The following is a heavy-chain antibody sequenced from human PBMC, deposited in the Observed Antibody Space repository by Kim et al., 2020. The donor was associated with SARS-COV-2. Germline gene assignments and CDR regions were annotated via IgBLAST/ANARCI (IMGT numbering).Heavy chain of an antibody. CDR2: IRSKTASETT. Sequence: GGSLRLSCAVSGFTFSNAWMSWVRQAPGKGLEWVGRIRSKTASETTDYAAPVKGRSTTSRDDSKNTLNLQMDSLKTEDTAVYYCTTDWGVGATFFDFWGQGALVTVSS. D-gene: IGHD1-26*01. V-gene: IGHV3-15*01. CDR3: TTDWGVGATFFDF. J-gene: IGHJ4*02. CDR1: GFTFSNAW.